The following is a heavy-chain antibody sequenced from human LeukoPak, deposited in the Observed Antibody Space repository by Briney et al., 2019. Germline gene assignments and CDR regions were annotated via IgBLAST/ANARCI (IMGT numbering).Heavy chain of an antibody. D-gene: IGHD1-7*01. CDR2: IIPTYRTP. CDR1: GGTFGIYG. J-gene: IGHJ5*02. V-gene: IGHV1-69*05. Sequence: SVKVSCKASGGTFGIYGMSWVRQAPGQGLEWMGGIIPTYRTPTYAERFQGRVTITTDDSTSTVYMELTSLRSEDTAVYYCARGATGTTFYHRLDPWGQGTLVTVYS. CDR3: ARGATGTTFYHRLDP.